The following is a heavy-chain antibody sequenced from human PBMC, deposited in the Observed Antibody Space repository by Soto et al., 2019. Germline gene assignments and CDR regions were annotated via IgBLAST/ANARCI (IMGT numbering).Heavy chain of an antibody. Sequence: EVQLVESGGGLVQPGMSLRLSCAASGFTFDDYAMHWVRQAPGKGLEWVSGITWNSGGIVYADSVKGRFTISRDNXKXXLYQQMNSLRAEDTALYYCAKDTKGGYNYGYTFDYWGQGTLVTVSS. CDR1: GFTFDDYA. CDR3: AKDTKGGYNYGYTFDY. V-gene: IGHV3-9*01. CDR2: ITWNSGGI. D-gene: IGHD5-18*01. J-gene: IGHJ4*02.